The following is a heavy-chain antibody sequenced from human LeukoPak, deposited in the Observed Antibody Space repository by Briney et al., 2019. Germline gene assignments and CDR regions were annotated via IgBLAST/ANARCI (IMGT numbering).Heavy chain of an antibody. J-gene: IGHJ4*02. CDR3: ARDLMVRGFNIFGY. V-gene: IGHV1-18*01. CDR1: GYTFTSYG. CDR2: ISADNGNT. D-gene: IGHD3-10*01. Sequence: GASVKVSCKASGYTFTSYGISWVRQAPGQGLEWMGWISADNGNTNYAQKLQGRVTMTTDTSTSTAYMELRSLRSDDTAMYYCARDLMVRGFNIFGYWGQGTLVTVSS.